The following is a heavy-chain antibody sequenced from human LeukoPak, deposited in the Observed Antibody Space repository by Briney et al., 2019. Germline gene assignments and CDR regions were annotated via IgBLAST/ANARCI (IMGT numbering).Heavy chain of an antibody. D-gene: IGHD3-22*01. J-gene: IGHJ6*03. Sequence: GGSLRLSYAASGFTFSHAWMSWVRQAPGRGLEWVANIKKDGSEKHYVDSVKGRFTISRDNAKNSLYLQMSGLSAEDTAVYYCARDSVYSDSTGLDYMDVWGKGTTVTVSS. CDR2: IKKDGSEK. CDR3: ARDSVYSDSTGLDYMDV. V-gene: IGHV3-7*01. CDR1: GFTFSHAW.